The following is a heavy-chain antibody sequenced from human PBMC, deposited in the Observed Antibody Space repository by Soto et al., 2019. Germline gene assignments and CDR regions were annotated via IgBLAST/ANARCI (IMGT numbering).Heavy chain of an antibody. Sequence: ASVKVCCKASGFTFTNSAGQWVRQAHGQRLEWIGWIVVGSGNTNYAQKFQDRVTITTDMSTSTAYMELSGLRSEDTAVYYCARGPYSSSPPYYYGMDVWGQGTTVTVSS. J-gene: IGHJ6*02. CDR1: GFTFTNSA. V-gene: IGHV1-58*01. CDR2: IVVGSGNT. CDR3: ARGPYSSSPPYYYGMDV. D-gene: IGHD6-13*01.